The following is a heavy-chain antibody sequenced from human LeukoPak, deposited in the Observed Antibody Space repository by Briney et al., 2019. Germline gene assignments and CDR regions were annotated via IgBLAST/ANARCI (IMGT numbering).Heavy chain of an antibody. D-gene: IGHD2-15*01. CDR1: GYTFTSYG. V-gene: IGHV1-18*01. CDR3: ARTPDSDIVALRGWFDP. Sequence: ASVKVSCKASGYTFTSYGISWVRQAPGQGLEWRGWISAYNGNTNYAQKLQGRGTMTTDTSTSTAYMEMSRLRSGDTAVYYCARTPDSDIVALRGWFDPWGQGTLVTVSS. CDR2: ISAYNGNT. J-gene: IGHJ5*02.